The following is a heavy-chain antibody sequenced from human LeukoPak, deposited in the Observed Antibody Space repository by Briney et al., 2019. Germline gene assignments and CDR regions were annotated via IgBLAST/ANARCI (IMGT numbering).Heavy chain of an antibody. D-gene: IGHD6-19*01. J-gene: IGHJ4*02. CDR2: ISYDGSNK. V-gene: IGHV3-30*04. Sequence: PGGSLRLSCAASGFTFSSYAMHWVRQAPGKGLEWVAVISYDGSNKYYAGSVKGRFTISRDNSKNTLYLQMNSLRAEDTAVYYCARRSGIAVAGAFDYWGQGTLVTVSS. CDR1: GFTFSSYA. CDR3: ARRSGIAVAGAFDY.